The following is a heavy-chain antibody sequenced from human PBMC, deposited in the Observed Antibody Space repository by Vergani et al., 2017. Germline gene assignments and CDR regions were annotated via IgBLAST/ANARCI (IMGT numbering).Heavy chain of an antibody. CDR1: GFTFSDYY. V-gene: IGHV3-11*05. CDR3: ERGIGYSDGMDV. D-gene: IGHD5-18*01. CDR2: ISSSSSYT. Sequence: QVQLVESGGGLVKPGGSLRLSCAASGFTFSDYYMSWIRQAPGKGLEWVSYISSSSSYTNYADSVKGRLAISRDNAKNSLYLQMNSLRAEDTAVYDCERGIGYSDGMDVWGQGTTVTVSS. J-gene: IGHJ6*02.